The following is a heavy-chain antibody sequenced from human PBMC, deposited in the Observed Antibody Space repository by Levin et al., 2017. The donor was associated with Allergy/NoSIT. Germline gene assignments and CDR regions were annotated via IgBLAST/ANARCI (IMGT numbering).Heavy chain of an antibody. CDR2: IYYSGGT. J-gene: IGHJ4*02. CDR1: GVSINSSPYY. Sequence: PSETLSLTCTVSGVSINSSPYYWGWIRQPPGKGLEWIGSIYYSGGTYNNPSLKSRVTISVDTSKNQFSLRLSSVTATDTAVYYCARRGNSSYSPFDYWGQGTLVTVSS. V-gene: IGHV4-39*01. D-gene: IGHD2/OR15-2a*01. CDR3: ARRGNSSYSPFDY.